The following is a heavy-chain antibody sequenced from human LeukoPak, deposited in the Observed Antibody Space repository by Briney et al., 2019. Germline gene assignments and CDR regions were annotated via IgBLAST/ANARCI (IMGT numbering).Heavy chain of an antibody. D-gene: IGHD2/OR15-2a*01. CDR3: ATAGSSELLWDYAMDV. CDR2: VYSGGST. V-gene: IGHV3-53*04. CDR1: GFTVSSKY. Sequence: GGSLRLSCAASGFTVSSKYMIWVRQAPGKGLQWVSLVYSGGSTYYADSVKGRFTISRHNSNNTLHLQMNSLRVEDTGVYFCATAGSSELLWDYAMDVWGQGTRVTVSS. J-gene: IGHJ6*02.